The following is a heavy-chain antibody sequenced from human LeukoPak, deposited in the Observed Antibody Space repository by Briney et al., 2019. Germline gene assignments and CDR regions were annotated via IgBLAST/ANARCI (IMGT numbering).Heavy chain of an antibody. Sequence: PSETLSFTCAVYGGSISGYYWSWTRQPPGKGLEWVGEIHYTGGTSYNPSLKSRATISIDTSRNQLSLKLSSVTAADTAVYYCARGNILSGYCFDFWGQGALVTVSS. D-gene: IGHD3-9*01. V-gene: IGHV4-34*01. J-gene: IGHJ4*02. CDR2: IHYTGGT. CDR3: ARGNILSGYCFDF. CDR1: GGSISGYY.